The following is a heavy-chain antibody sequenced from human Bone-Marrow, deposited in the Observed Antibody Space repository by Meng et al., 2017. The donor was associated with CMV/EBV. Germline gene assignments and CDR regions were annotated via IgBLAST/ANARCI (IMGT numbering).Heavy chain of an antibody. CDR2: IRYDGSNK. D-gene: IGHD2-2*01. V-gene: IGHV3-30*02. CDR1: GFTFSSYG. Sequence: GESLKISCVASGFTFSSYGMHWVRQAPGKGLEWVAFIRYDGSNKYYADSVKGRFTISRDNSKNTLYLQMNSLRAEDTAVYYCANSGGDIVVVPAALWGQGTLVTVSS. J-gene: IGHJ4*02. CDR3: ANSGGDIVVVPAAL.